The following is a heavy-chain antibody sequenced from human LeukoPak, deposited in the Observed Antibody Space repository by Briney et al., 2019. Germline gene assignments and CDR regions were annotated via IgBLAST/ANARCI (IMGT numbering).Heavy chain of an antibody. V-gene: IGHV3-9*01. D-gene: IGHD3-10*01. CDR2: ITWNSGTI. J-gene: IGHJ4*02. CDR1: GFTFDDYA. Sequence: PGGSLRLSCAASGFTFDDYAMNWVRQAPGKGLEWVSGITWNSGTIRYADSVKDRFTISRDNAKNSLYLQMNSLRAEDTALYYCAKDLGNVLYYGRLDYWGQGILVTVSS. CDR3: AKDLGNVLYYGRLDY.